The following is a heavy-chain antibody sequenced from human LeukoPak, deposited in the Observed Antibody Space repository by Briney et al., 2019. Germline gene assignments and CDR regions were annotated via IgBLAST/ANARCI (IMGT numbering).Heavy chain of an antibody. CDR1: GGSISSYY. CDR2: IYYSGST. CDR3: AGGGGWGSYYNDYYYGMDV. J-gene: IGHJ6*02. V-gene: IGHV4-59*01. Sequence: PSETLSLTCTVSGGSISSYYWSWIRQPPGKGLEWIGYIYYSGSTNYNPSLKSRVTISVDTSKNQFSLKLSSVTAADTAVYYCAGGGGWGSYYNDYYYGMDVWGQGTTVTVSS. D-gene: IGHD3-10*01.